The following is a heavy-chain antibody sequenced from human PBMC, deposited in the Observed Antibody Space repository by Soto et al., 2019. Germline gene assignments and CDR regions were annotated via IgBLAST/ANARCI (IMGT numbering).Heavy chain of an antibody. Sequence: EVQLVESGGGLVQPGGSLRLSCAVSGFTFTSYSMSWVRQAPGEGLEWVANIQQDGSEKYYVDSVKGRFTISRDNAKNSLYLQMNSLRAEDTAVYYCARDLPGYCTTTACYSYFDYWGQGTLVIVSS. V-gene: IGHV3-7*03. J-gene: IGHJ4*02. CDR3: ARDLPGYCTTTACYSYFDY. CDR1: GFTFTSYS. CDR2: IQQDGSEK. D-gene: IGHD2-2*02.